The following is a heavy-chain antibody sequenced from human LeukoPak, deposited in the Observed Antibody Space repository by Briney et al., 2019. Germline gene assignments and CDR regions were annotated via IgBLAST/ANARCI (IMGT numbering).Heavy chain of an antibody. J-gene: IGHJ3*02. Sequence: SETLSLTCTLSGGSISSYYWSWLRQPPGKGLEWIGYFYYSGSSNYDPSLKSRVTISGDTSKNQFSLKLSAVTAAYTAIYYCARVSPAVGAFDIWGRGTMVTVSS. CDR3: ARVSPAVGAFDI. CDR1: GGSISSYY. D-gene: IGHD6-13*01. V-gene: IGHV4-59*01. CDR2: FYYSGSS.